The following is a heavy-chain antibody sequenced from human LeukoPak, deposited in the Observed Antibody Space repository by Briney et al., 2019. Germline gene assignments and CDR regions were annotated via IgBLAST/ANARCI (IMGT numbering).Heavy chain of an antibody. D-gene: IGHD4-17*01. CDR3: AVYGDYGLSYYYGMDV. J-gene: IGHJ6*02. CDR1: GGTFSSYA. V-gene: IGHV1-69*13. CDR2: IILIFGTA. Sequence: SVKVSCKASGGTFSSYAISWVRQAPGQGLEWMGGIILIFGTANYAQKFQGRVTITADESTSTAYMELSSLRSEDTAVYYCAVYGDYGLSYYYGMDVWGQGTTVTVSS.